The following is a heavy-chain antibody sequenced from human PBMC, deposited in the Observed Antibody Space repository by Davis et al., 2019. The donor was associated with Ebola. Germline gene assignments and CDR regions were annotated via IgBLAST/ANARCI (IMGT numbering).Heavy chain of an antibody. Sequence: PGGSLRLSCAASGFTFSSYGMHWVRQAPGKGLEWVAVIWYDGSNKYYADSVKGRFTISRDNSKNTLYLQMNSLRAEDTAVYYCARDGLSPRAGMDVWGQGTTVTVSS. J-gene: IGHJ6*02. CDR2: IWYDGSNK. V-gene: IGHV3-33*01. CDR1: GFTFSSYG. CDR3: ARDGLSPRAGMDV.